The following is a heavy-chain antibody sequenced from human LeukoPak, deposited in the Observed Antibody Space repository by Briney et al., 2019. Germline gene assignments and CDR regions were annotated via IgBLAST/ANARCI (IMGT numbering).Heavy chain of an antibody. CDR3: ARGAAVAVTFDY. Sequence: AGGSLRLSCAASGFTVSSNYMTWVRQAPGKGLEWVSIIYTGGNTYYADSVKGRFTISRDNSKNTLYLQMNSLRAEDTAVYYCARGAAVAVTFDYWGQGTLVTVSS. J-gene: IGHJ4*02. D-gene: IGHD6-19*01. CDR1: GFTVSSNY. CDR2: IYTGGNT. V-gene: IGHV3-53*01.